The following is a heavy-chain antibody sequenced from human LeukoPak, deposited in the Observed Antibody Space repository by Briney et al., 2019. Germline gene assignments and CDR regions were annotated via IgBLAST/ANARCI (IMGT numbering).Heavy chain of an antibody. V-gene: IGHV3-20*04. CDR1: GFTFDDYG. CDR2: FNWNGGST. CDR3: ARDVLEDYYYYYMDV. D-gene: IGHD3-3*01. Sequence: GGSLRLSCAASGFTFDDYGMSWVRQAPGKGLEWVSGFNWNGGSTGYADSVKGRFTISRDNAKNSLYLQMNSLRAEDTALYYCARDVLEDYYYYYMDVWGKGTTVTVSS. J-gene: IGHJ6*03.